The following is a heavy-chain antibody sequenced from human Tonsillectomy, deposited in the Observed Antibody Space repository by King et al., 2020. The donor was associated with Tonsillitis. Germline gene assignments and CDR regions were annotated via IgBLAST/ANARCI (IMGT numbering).Heavy chain of an antibody. J-gene: IGHJ3*02. CDR2: ISSSNYI. CDR1: GFTFSNHD. CDR3: AKDKGADYYDSGGGAFHI. Sequence: VQLVESGGGLVKPGGSLRLSCATSGFTFSNHDMNWVRQAPGKGLEWVSSISSSNYISYADSMKGRFTVSRDNAKNSLYLQMISLRAEDTAVYYCAKDKGADYYDSGGGAFHIWGQGTVVTVSS. V-gene: IGHV3-21*06. D-gene: IGHD3-22*01.